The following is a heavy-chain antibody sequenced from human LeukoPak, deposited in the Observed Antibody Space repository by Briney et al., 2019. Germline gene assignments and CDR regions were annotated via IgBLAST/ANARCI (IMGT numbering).Heavy chain of an antibody. V-gene: IGHV1-2*02. CDR3: ATSARILYSMDV. D-gene: IGHD2-15*01. J-gene: IGHJ6*03. CDR2: IKPNSGGT. Sequence: ASVKVSCKPSVYTFTGYYMHRVRQAPGPGLEWMGWIKPNSGGTNYAQKFQGRVTMTRDTSISTAYMELSRLRSDETAVYYCATSARILYSMDVWGKGTTVTLSS. CDR1: VYTFTGYY.